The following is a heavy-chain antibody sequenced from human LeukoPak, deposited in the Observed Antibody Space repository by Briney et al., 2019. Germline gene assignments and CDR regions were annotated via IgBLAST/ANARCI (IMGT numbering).Heavy chain of an antibody. CDR2: INPSGGST. D-gene: IGHD3-3*01. J-gene: IGHJ4*02. V-gene: IGHV1-46*01. Sequence: GASVTVSCKASGCTFTGYYMHWVRQAPGQGLEWMGIINPSGGSTSYAQKFQGRVTMTRDTSTSTVYMELSSLRSEDTAVYYCARDFGVVRSEYYFDYWGQGTLVTVSS. CDR1: GCTFTGYY. CDR3: ARDFGVVRSEYYFDY.